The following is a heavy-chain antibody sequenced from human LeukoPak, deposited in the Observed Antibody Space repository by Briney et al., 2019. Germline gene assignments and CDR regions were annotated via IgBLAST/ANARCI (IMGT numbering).Heavy chain of an antibody. V-gene: IGHV3-53*01. Sequence: GGSLRLSCAASGFTVSNKYMTWVRQAPGKGLEWVSFIYSDGRTYYADSVKGRCTISRDGSKNTLYLQMNSLRVEDTAVYYCARGLFLSGYLDAFDIWGQGTVVTVSS. CDR2: IYSDGRT. D-gene: IGHD3-22*01. CDR3: ARGLFLSGYLDAFDI. J-gene: IGHJ3*02. CDR1: GFTVSNKY.